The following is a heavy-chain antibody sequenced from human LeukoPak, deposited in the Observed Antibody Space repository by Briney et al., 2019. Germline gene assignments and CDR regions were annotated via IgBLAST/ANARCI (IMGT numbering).Heavy chain of an antibody. CDR3: ARTILYCSGGSCYYNWFDP. Sequence: SVKVSCKASGGTFSSYAISWVRQAPGQGLEWMGGISPIFGTANYAQKFQGRVTITADESTSTAYMELSSLRSEDTAVYYCARTILYCSGGSCYYNWFDPWGQGTLVTVSS. CDR1: GGTFSSYA. D-gene: IGHD2-15*01. CDR2: ISPIFGTA. J-gene: IGHJ5*02. V-gene: IGHV1-69*13.